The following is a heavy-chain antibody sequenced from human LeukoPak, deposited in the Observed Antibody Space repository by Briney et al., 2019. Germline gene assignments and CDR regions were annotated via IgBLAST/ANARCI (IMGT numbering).Heavy chain of an antibody. Sequence: GGSLRLSCAASGFTFSDYYMSWIRQAPGKGLEWVSYISSSGSTIYYADSVKGRFTISRDNAKNSLYLQMNSLRAEDTAVYYCARDRARYCSGGSCYSGNWFDPWGQGTLVTVSS. V-gene: IGHV3-11*01. CDR3: ARDRARYCSGGSCYSGNWFDP. CDR1: GFTFSDYY. CDR2: ISSSGSTI. D-gene: IGHD2-15*01. J-gene: IGHJ5*02.